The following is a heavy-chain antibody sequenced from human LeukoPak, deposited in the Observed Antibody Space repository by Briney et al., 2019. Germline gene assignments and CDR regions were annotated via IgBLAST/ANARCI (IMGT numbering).Heavy chain of an antibody. J-gene: IGHJ3*02. CDR2: IKSKTDGGTT. D-gene: IGHD1-26*01. Sequence: GGSLGLSCAASGFTFSNAWMSWVRQAPGKGLEWVGRIKSKTDGGTTDYAAPVKGRFTISRDDSKNTLHLQMNSLKTEDTAVYYCTTDGEWELPTAAFDIWGQGTMVTVSS. CDR1: GFTFSNAW. CDR3: TTDGEWELPTAAFDI. V-gene: IGHV3-15*01.